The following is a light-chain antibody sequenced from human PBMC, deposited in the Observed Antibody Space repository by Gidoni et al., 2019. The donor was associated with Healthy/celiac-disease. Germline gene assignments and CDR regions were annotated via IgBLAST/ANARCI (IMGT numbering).Light chain of an antibody. V-gene: IGLV2-8*01. Sequence: SALTQPPSPSGSPGHSVTISCTGTSSDVGGYNYVSWYHQHPGKAPKLMIYEVSKRPSGVPDRFSGSKSGNTASLTVSGLQAEDEADYYCSSYAGSNNLVFGGGTKLTVL. CDR1: SSDVGGYNY. J-gene: IGLJ2*01. CDR2: EVS. CDR3: SSYAGSNNLV.